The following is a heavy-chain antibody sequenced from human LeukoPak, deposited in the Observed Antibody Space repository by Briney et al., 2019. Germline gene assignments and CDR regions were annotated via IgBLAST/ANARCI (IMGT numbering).Heavy chain of an antibody. Sequence: SETLSLTCAVYGGSFSGYYWSWIRQPPGKGLEWIGEINHSGSTNYNPSLKSRVTISVDTSKNQFSLKLSSVTAADTAVYYCARPVSHYYYYYMDVWGEGTTVTVSS. CDR2: INHSGST. CDR3: ARPVSHYYYYYMDV. CDR1: GGSFSGYY. V-gene: IGHV4-34*01. D-gene: IGHD5/OR15-5a*01. J-gene: IGHJ6*03.